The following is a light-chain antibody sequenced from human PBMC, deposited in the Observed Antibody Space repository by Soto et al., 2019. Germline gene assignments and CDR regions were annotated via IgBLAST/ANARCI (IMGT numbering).Light chain of an antibody. J-gene: IGLJ1*01. CDR2: EVT. CDR3: SSYTTTNTYV. CDR1: SSDVGGYNY. Sequence: QSALTQPASVSGFPGQSITISCTGTSSDVGGYNYVSWYQQYPGKAPKLMIYEVTHRPSDVSSRFSGSKSGNTASLTISGLQAEDEADYYCSSYTTTNTYVFGTGTKLTVL. V-gene: IGLV2-14*01.